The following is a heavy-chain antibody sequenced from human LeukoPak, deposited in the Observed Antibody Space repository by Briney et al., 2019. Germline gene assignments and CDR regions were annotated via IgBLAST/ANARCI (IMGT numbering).Heavy chain of an antibody. V-gene: IGHV1-18*01. CDR3: ARLGYRSNYFDY. CDR2: ITAYNGNT. D-gene: IGHD2-2*01. CDR1: GYTFTIFG. Sequence: ASVKLSCKASGYTFTIFGIGWLRHAPGQGPEWMGWITAYNGNTNYAQKLQGRVTMTTDTSTSTAYMELRSLRSDDTAVYYCARLGYRSNYFDYWGQGTLVTVSS. J-gene: IGHJ4*02.